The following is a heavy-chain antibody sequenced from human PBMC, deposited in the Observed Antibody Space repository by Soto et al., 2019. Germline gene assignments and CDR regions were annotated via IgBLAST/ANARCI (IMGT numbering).Heavy chain of an antibody. CDR1: GYTFTSYY. CDR3: ARDRLRYFDWLGPVGY. V-gene: IGHV3-33*01. Sequence: SCKASGYTFTSYYMHWVRQAPGKGLEWVAVIWYDGSNKYYADSVRGRFTISRDNSKNTLYLQMNSLRAEDTAVYYCARDRLRYFDWLGPVGYWGQGTLVTVSS. J-gene: IGHJ4*02. CDR2: IWYDGSNK. D-gene: IGHD3-9*01.